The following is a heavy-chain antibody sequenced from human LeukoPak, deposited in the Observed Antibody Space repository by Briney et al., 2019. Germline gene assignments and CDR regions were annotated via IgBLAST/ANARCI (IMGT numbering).Heavy chain of an antibody. Sequence: GGSLRLSCAASGFIFNSHSMNWVRQAPGKGLEWVSSISSTSSYIYYADSVKSRFTISRDNAKNSLYLQMNSLRAEDTAVYYCARVAYDNVWGSYRQYTFDYWGQGTLVTVSS. CDR3: ARVAYDNVWGSYRQYTFDY. V-gene: IGHV3-21*01. D-gene: IGHD3-16*02. J-gene: IGHJ4*02. CDR1: GFIFNSHS. CDR2: ISSTSSYI.